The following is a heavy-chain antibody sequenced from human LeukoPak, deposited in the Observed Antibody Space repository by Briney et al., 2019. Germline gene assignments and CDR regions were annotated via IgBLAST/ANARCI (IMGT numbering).Heavy chain of an antibody. CDR2: IKQDGSEK. V-gene: IGHV3-7*01. CDR3: VLPDYGDCYAFDI. D-gene: IGHD4-17*01. Sequence: GRSLRLSCAASGFTFSSYWMSWVRQAPGKGLEWVANIKQDGSEKYYVDSVKGRFTISRDNAKNSLYLQMNSLRAEDTAVYYCVLPDYGDCYAFDIWGQGTMVTVSS. J-gene: IGHJ3*02. CDR1: GFTFSSYW.